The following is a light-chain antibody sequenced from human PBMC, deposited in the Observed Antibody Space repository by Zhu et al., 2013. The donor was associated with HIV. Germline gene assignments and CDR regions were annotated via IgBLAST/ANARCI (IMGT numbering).Light chain of an antibody. CDR2: DAS. J-gene: IGKJ2*03. V-gene: IGKV3-11*01. CDR1: QSVSSY. CDR3: QQRSNWPRYS. Sequence: ETMLTQSPATLSLSPGERATLSCRASQSVSSYLAWYQQKPGQAPRLLIYDASNRATGIPTRFSGSGSGTDFTLTISNLESQDFAVYYCQQRSNWPRYSFGQGTKLEIK.